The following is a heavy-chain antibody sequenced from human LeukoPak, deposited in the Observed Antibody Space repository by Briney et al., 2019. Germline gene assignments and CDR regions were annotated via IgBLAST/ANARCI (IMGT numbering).Heavy chain of an antibody. J-gene: IGHJ4*02. V-gene: IGHV3-23*01. CDR1: GFTFSSYA. CDR2: ISGSGGST. D-gene: IGHD5-12*01. Sequence: PGGSLRLSCAASGFTFSSYAMSWVRQAPGKGLEWFSAISGSGGSTYYADSVKGRFTISRDNSKNTLYLQMNSLRAEDTAVYYCATLYVDIVATQWYWGQGTLVTVSS. CDR3: ATLYVDIVATQWY.